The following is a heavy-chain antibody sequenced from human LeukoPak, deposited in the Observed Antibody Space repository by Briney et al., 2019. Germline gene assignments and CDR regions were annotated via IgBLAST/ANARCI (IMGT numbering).Heavy chain of an antibody. Sequence: PSETLSLTCTVSGGSISSYYWSWIRQPPGKGLEWIGYIYYSGSTNYNPSLKSRVTISVDTSKNQFSLKLSSVTAADTAVYYCAREGGGSSSSLGAFDIWGQGTMVTVSS. CDR1: GGSISSYY. J-gene: IGHJ3*02. CDR2: IYYSGST. CDR3: AREGGGSSSSLGAFDI. D-gene: IGHD6-6*01. V-gene: IGHV4-59*01.